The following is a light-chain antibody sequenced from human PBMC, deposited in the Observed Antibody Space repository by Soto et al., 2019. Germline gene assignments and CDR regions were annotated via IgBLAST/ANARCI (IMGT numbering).Light chain of an antibody. CDR1: QNIGSW. CDR2: KAT. CDR3: QHYNDFQYY. J-gene: IGKJ2*01. Sequence: DIQMTQSPSTLSASVGDGVTITCRASQNIGSWLAWYQQKPGEAPKLLISKATNLQSGLPSRFIGSGSGTDISLTISSLQPVDSATYFWQHYNDFQYYFGPRTKLDI. V-gene: IGKV1-5*03.